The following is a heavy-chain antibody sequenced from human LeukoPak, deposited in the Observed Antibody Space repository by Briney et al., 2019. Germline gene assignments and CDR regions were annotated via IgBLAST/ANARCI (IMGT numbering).Heavy chain of an antibody. J-gene: IGHJ4*02. CDR1: GFTLSSYG. Sequence: GRSLRLSCAASGFTLSSYGMHWVRQAPGKGLEWVAFIRYDGSNKYYADSVKGRFTISRDNSKNTLYLQMTSLRAEDTAVYYCAKASTRGYSSSWYRGYYFDYWGQGTLVTVSS. D-gene: IGHD6-13*01. V-gene: IGHV3-30*02. CDR2: IRYDGSNK. CDR3: AKASTRGYSSSWYRGYYFDY.